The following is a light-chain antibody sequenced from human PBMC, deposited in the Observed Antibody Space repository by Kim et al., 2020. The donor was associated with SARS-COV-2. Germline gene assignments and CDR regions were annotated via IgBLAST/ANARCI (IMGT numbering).Light chain of an antibody. CDR2: GAS. J-gene: IGKJ5*01. V-gene: IGKV3-15*01. CDR3: QQYNSWPPIT. CDR1: QSVSSS. Sequence: SPGERATLSCRASQSVSSSLAWYQQKPGQAPRLLIYGASTRATGIPAKFSGSGSGTEFTLTISSLQSEDFAVYYCQQYNSWPPITFGQGTRLEIK.